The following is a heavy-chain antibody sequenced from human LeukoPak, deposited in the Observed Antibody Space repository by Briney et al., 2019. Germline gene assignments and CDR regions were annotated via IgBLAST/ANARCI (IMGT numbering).Heavy chain of an antibody. CDR2: IYTSGST. V-gene: IGHV4-61*02. J-gene: IGHJ6*03. CDR1: GGSISSGSYY. Sequence: SQTLSLTCTVSGGSISSGSYYWSWIRQPAGKGLEWIGRIYTSGSTNYNPSLKSRVTISVDTSKNQFSLKLSSVTAADTAVYYCAKASKRRNYYYYYMDVWGKGTTVTVSS. CDR3: AKASKRRNYYYYYMDV.